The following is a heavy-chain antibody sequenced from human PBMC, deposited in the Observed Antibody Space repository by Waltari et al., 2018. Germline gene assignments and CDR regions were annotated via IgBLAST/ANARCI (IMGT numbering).Heavy chain of an antibody. V-gene: IGHV4-59*01. D-gene: IGHD3-22*01. CDR3: ARHYDSSGYYYFDY. CDR1: GGSISSSY. CDR2: IYYSGST. J-gene: IGHJ4*02. Sequence: QVQLLESGPGLVKPSETLSLTCTVSGGSISSSYWSWIRQPPGTGLEWIGYIYYSGSTNYNPSLKSRVTISVDTSKNQFSLKLSSVTAADTAVYYCARHYDSSGYYYFDYWGQGTLVTVSS.